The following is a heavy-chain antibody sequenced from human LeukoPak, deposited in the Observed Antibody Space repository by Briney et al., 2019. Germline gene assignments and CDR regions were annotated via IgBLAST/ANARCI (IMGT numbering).Heavy chain of an antibody. CDR3: AARLANWFDP. CDR1: GYNFTSYW. CDR2: IYPGDSDT. J-gene: IGHJ5*02. V-gene: IGHV5-51*01. Sequence: PGESLQISCKGSGYNFTSYWNGWVRQVPGKGLEWMGIIYPGDSDTRYSPSFQGQVTISADKSISTAYLQWSSLKASDTAMYYCAARLANWFDPWGQGTLVTVSS.